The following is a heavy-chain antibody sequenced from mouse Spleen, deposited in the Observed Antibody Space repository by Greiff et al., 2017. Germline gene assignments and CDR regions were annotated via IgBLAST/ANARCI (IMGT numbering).Heavy chain of an antibody. CDR2: INPNYGTT. Sequence: EVKLVESGPELVKPGASVKISCKASGYSFTDYNMNWVKQSNGKSLEWIGVINPNYGTTSYNQKFKGKATLTVDQSSSTAYMQLNSLTSEDSAVYYCAREELGLGYFDYWGQGTTLTVSS. J-gene: IGHJ2*01. CDR3: AREELGLGYFDY. D-gene: IGHD4-1*01. CDR1: GYSFTDYN. V-gene: IGHV1-39*01.